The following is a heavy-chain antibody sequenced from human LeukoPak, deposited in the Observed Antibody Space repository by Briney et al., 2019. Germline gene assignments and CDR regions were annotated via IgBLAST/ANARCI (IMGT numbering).Heavy chain of an antibody. V-gene: IGHV3-48*04. CDR2: ISSSSSTI. Sequence: GGSLRVSCAASGFTFTSYSMNWVRQARGEGLEWVSYISSSSSTIYNADSVKGRFTISRDNAKNSLYLQMNSLRAEDTAVYYCARVRSLNDAFDIWGQGTMVTVSS. J-gene: IGHJ3*02. CDR3: ARVRSLNDAFDI. D-gene: IGHD3-16*02. CDR1: GFTFTSYS.